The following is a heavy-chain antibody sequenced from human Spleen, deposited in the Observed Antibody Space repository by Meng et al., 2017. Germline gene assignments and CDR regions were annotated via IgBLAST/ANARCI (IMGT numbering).Heavy chain of an antibody. V-gene: IGHV1-3*01. CDR1: GYTFTSYI. Sequence: QVQVLPLGAEVKKPGASVKVSCKASGYTFTSYIIHWVRQAPGQRFEWMGWINAGSGNTKYSQKLQDRVTITSDTSASTAYMELSSLRSEDTAVYYCARGYSSTRFNWLDPWGQGALVTVSS. CDR3: ARGYSSTRFNWLDP. D-gene: IGHD2/OR15-2a*01. CDR2: INAGSGNT. J-gene: IGHJ5*02.